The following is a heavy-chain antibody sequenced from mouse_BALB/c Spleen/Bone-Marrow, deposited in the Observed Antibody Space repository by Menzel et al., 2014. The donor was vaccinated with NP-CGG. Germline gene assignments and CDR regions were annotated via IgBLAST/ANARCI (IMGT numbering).Heavy chain of an antibody. CDR1: GFDFSKYW. V-gene: IGHV4-1*02. Sequence: EVQLQQSGGGLVQPGGSLKFSCAASGFDFSKYWMSWVRQAPGKGLEWIGEINPDSSTINYTPYFKDKFIISRDNAKNTLYLQRSKVRSEDTAHYYGARRDDYDGLFAYWGQGTLVTVSS. J-gene: IGHJ3*01. CDR3: ARRDDYDGLFAY. CDR2: INPDSSTI. D-gene: IGHD2-4*01.